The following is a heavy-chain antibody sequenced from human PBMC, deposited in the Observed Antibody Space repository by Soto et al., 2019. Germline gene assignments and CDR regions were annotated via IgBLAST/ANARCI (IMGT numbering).Heavy chain of an antibody. Sequence: SETLSLTCTVSGGSISSYYWGWIRQPPGKGLEWIGSIYYSGSTYYNPSLKSRVTISVDTSKNQFSLKLSSVTAADTAVYYCASTYDGSGPNSGGYAFDIWGQGTMVTVSS. CDR1: GGSISSYY. V-gene: IGHV4-39*01. D-gene: IGHD3-22*01. J-gene: IGHJ3*02. CDR3: ASTYDGSGPNSGGYAFDI. CDR2: IYYSGST.